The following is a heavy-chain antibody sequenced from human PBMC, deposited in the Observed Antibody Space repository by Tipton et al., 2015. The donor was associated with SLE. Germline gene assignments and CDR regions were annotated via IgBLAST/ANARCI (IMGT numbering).Heavy chain of an antibody. V-gene: IGHV4-61*02. CDR1: GDSISTGNYY. CDR3: ARLYSTAEAVYYYGMGV. J-gene: IGHJ6*02. CDR2: IYPSVTT. D-gene: IGHD2-21*01. Sequence: LRLSCTVSGDSISTGNYYWSWIRQPAGKGLEWIGRIYPSVTTNYNPSLKSQVTMSIDTSKNQFFLRLTSVAAADTAVYYCARLYSTAEAVYYYGMGVWGQGTTVTVSS.